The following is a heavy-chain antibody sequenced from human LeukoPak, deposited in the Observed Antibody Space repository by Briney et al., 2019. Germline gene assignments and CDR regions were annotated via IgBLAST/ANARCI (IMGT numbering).Heavy chain of an antibody. V-gene: IGHV4-31*03. D-gene: IGHD3-22*01. CDR3: ARGRGSSGYYYLT. J-gene: IGHJ5*02. CDR2: IYYSGST. CDR1: GGSISSGGYY. Sequence: SETLSLTCTVSGGSISSGGYYWSWIRQHPGKGLEWIGYIYYSGSTYYNPSLESRVTMSVDTSKNHFSLKLSSVTAADTAVYYCARGRGSSGYYYLTWGQGTLVTVSS.